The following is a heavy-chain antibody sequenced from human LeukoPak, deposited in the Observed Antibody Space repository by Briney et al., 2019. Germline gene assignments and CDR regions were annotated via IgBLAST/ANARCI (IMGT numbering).Heavy chain of an antibody. D-gene: IGHD6-19*01. CDR1: GFSLSTSGMC. V-gene: IGHV2-70*11. CDR2: IDWDDDK. Sequence: SGPALVKPTQTLTLTCTFSGFSLSTSGMCVSWIRQPPGKALEWLARIDWDDDKYYSTSLKTRLTISKDTSKNQVVLTMTNMDPVDTATYYCARTSSTISGLNYYYYMDVWGKGTTVTVSS. CDR3: ARTSSTISGLNYYYYMDV. J-gene: IGHJ6*03.